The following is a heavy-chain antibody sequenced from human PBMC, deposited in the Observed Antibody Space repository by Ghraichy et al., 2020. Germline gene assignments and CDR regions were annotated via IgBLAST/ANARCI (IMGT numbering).Heavy chain of an antibody. CDR1: GFTFSSYS. V-gene: IGHV3-21*06. Sequence: GGSLRLSCAASGFTFSSYSMDWVRQAPGKGLEWVSSISSSGNHIYYADSVKGRFTVSRDSATNSLYVQMNSLRTEDTAVYYCARTLKTRLGLDSFDIWGQGTMVTVSS. CDR3: ARTLKTRLGLDSFDI. J-gene: IGHJ3*02. D-gene: IGHD3-9*01. CDR2: ISSSGNHI.